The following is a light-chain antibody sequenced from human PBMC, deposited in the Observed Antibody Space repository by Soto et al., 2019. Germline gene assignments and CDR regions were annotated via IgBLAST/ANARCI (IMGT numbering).Light chain of an antibody. V-gene: IGKV1-5*03. J-gene: IGKJ4*01. CDR1: QSISSW. CDR2: KAS. Sequence: DIQMTQSPSTLSASVGDRDTITCRASQSISSWLAWYQQKPGRAPNLLIYKASSLESGVPSRFSGSGSGTEFTLTVSSLQPDDFATYYCQQYDSYPLTFGGGTKVDIK. CDR3: QQYDSYPLT.